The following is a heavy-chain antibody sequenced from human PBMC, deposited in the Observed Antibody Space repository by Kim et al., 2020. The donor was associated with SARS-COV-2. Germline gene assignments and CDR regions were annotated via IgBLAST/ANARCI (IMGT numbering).Heavy chain of an antibody. CDR2: IYYGGST. CDR1: GGSISTRYY. CDR3: ARSYYYDDGGSSSFDS. V-gene: IGHV4-39*01. Sequence: SETLSLTCTVSGGSISTRYYWGWIRQPPGKGLEWIGSIYYGGSTYYNPSLKSRVTISVDTSKNQFSLGLSSVTAADSAVYFCARSYYYDDGGSSSFDSWG. D-gene: IGHD3-22*01. J-gene: IGHJ4*01.